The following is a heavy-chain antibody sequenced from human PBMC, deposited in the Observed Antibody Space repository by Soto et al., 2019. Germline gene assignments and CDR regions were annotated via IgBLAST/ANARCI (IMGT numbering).Heavy chain of an antibody. D-gene: IGHD3-10*01. V-gene: IGHV4-59*01. CDR2: SYHGGTT. Sequence: PSETLSLTCTVSGASINNYYLTWIRQPPGKGLEWIGYSYHGGTTDYNPSLKSRVTISVDTSKNQFSLKLTSVTAADTAVYYCARVVGYYYGSVSYSSGIDYWGQGALVTVSS. CDR1: GASINNYY. J-gene: IGHJ4*02. CDR3: ARVVGYYYGSVSYSSGIDY.